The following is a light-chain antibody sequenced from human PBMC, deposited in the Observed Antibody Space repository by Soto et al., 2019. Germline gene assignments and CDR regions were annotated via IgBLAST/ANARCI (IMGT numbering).Light chain of an antibody. Sequence: DIQMTQSPSSLSASVGDRVIITCRASQSVSRSLNWYQQKAGQAPKLLIYAASTLHSGVPSRFSGSGSGTEFTLTISSLQPEDFATYSCQQYYISWSFGQGTKWIS. V-gene: IGKV1-39*01. CDR2: AAS. J-gene: IGKJ1*01. CDR3: QQYYISWS. CDR1: QSVSRS.